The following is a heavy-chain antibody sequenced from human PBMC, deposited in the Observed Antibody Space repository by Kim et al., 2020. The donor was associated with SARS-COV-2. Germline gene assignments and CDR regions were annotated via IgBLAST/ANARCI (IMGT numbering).Heavy chain of an antibody. V-gene: IGHV4-34*01. D-gene: IGHD4-17*01. CDR1: GGSFSGYY. Sequence: SETLSLTCAVYGGSFSGYYWSWIRQPPGKGLEWIGEINHSGSTNYNPSLKSRVTISVDTSKNQFSLKLSSVTAADTAVYYCARGDYGDYVGTPPAHDYWGQGTLVTVSS. CDR2: INHSGST. J-gene: IGHJ4*02. CDR3: ARGDYGDYVGTPPAHDY.